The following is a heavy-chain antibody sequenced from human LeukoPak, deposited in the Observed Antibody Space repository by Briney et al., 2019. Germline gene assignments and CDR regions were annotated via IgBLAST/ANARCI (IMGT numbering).Heavy chain of an antibody. V-gene: IGHV1-69*13. J-gene: IGHJ5*02. Sequence: ASVNVSCKASGGTFISYAISWVRQAPGQGLEWMGGIIPIFCTANYAQKFQGRVTITADESTGTAYMELSSLRSEDTAVYYCARVADLLSNWFDRWGQGTLVTVSS. CDR2: IIPIFCTA. D-gene: IGHD2/OR15-2a*01. CDR3: ARVADLLSNWFDR. CDR1: GGTFISYA.